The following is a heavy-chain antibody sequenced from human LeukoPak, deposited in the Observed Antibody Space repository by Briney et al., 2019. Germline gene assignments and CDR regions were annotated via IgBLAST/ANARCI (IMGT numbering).Heavy chain of an antibody. CDR3: ARDGGWGYGSGWYGSYYYYYYMDV. J-gene: IGHJ6*03. CDR1: GYTFTGYY. V-gene: IGHV1-2*02. D-gene: IGHD6-19*01. CDR2: INPNSGGT. Sequence: GASVKVSCKASGYTFTGYYMHWVRQAPGQGLEWMGWINPNSGGTNYAQKFQGRVTMTRDTSISTAYMELSRLRSDDTAVYYCARDGGWGYGSGWYGSYYYYYYMDVWGKGTTVTVSS.